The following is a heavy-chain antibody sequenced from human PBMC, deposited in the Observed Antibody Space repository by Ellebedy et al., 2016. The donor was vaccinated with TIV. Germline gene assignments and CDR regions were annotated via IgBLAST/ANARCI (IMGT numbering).Heavy chain of an antibody. Sequence: GGSLRLSCAASGLTFSIYAMHCVRQAPGKGLEWVAVISYDGIHKSYADSVKGRFTISRDNSKNTLYLQMNSLRAENTAVYYCARDPYDYGDYTGDCWGQGTLVTVSS. CDR3: ARDPYDYGDYTGDC. CDR1: GLTFSIYA. V-gene: IGHV3-30-3*01. D-gene: IGHD4-17*01. CDR2: ISYDGIHK. J-gene: IGHJ4*02.